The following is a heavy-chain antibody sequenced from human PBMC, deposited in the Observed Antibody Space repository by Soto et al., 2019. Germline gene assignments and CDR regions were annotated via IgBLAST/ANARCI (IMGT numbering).Heavy chain of an antibody. V-gene: IGHV3-21*01. Sequence: GGSLRLSCAASGFTFSSYTMNWVRQAPGKGLEWVSSISSGSSYIYYTDSVKGRFTISRDNTKNSLYLQMNSLRAEDTAMYYCAREISIDYWGQGTLVTVSS. J-gene: IGHJ4*02. CDR2: ISSGSSYI. CDR3: AREISIDY. CDR1: GFTFSSYT.